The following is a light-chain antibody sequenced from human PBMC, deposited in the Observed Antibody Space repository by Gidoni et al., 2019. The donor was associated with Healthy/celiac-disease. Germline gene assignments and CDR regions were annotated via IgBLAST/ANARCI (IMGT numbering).Light chain of an antibody. J-gene: IGKJ4*01. CDR2: DAS. CDR1: QPVIANS. Sequence: EMVLTQFPRTLSVSPWERATPSCSATQPVIANSLAWYQQKRGQPPTLLIYDASSRATAVPDRCSGSGYATDFSITINRLQTEDSALDYCQQYGAPPLTFGGGTRVEI. CDR3: QQYGAPPLT. V-gene: IGKV3-20*01.